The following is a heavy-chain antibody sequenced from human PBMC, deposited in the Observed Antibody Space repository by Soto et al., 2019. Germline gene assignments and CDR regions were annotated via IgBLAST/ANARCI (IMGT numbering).Heavy chain of an antibody. CDR1: GFTFSSYW. CDR2: IDSDGSST. D-gene: IGHD5-18*01. J-gene: IGHJ4*02. V-gene: IGHV3-74*01. Sequence: EVQLVESGGGLVQPGGSLRLSCAASGFTFSSYWMHWVRQTPGKGLVWVSRIDSDGSSTSYADSVKGRFTISRDNAKNTLYLQMNSLRAEDTAVYYCARGDPGNRYGSVWGQGTLVTVSS. CDR3: ARGDPGNRYGSV.